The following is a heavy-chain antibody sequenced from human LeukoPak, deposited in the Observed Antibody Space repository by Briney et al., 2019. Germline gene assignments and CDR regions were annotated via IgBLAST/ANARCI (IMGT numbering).Heavy chain of an antibody. CDR2: ISYDGSNK. D-gene: IGHD3-10*01. Sequence: PEGSLRLSCAASGFTFSSYAMHWVRQAPGKGLEWVAVISYDGSNKYYADSVKGRFTISRDNSKNTLYLQMNSLRAEDTAVYYCARRARAWFGELYRYYYYYYMDVWGKGTTVTVSS. CDR3: ARRARAWFGELYRYYYYYYMDV. CDR1: GFTFSSYA. V-gene: IGHV3-30-3*01. J-gene: IGHJ6*03.